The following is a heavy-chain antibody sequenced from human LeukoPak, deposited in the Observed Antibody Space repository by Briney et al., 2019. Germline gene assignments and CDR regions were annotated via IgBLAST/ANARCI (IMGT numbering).Heavy chain of an antibody. Sequence: KAGGSLRLSCAASGFTFSSYAMSWVRQAPGKGLEWVSAISGSGGSTYYADSVKGRFTISRDNSKNTLYLQMNSLRAEDTAVYYCARDGRWLQSQGGKANFDYWGQGTLVTVSS. CDR3: ARDGRWLQSQGGKANFDY. V-gene: IGHV3-23*01. J-gene: IGHJ4*02. D-gene: IGHD5-24*01. CDR2: ISGSGGST. CDR1: GFTFSSYA.